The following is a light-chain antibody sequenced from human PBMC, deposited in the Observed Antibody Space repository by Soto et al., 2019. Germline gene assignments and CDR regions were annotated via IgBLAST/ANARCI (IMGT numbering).Light chain of an antibody. CDR2: AAS. CDR1: QGIRND. CDR3: LQDYNYPWT. Sequence: IQMTPSPTSLSASLGDRVTITFRASQGIRNDLGWYQQKPGKAPKLLIYAASSLQSGVPSRFSGSGSGTDFTLTISSLQPEDFATYYCLQDYNYPWTFGQGTKVDIK. V-gene: IGKV1-6*01. J-gene: IGKJ1*01.